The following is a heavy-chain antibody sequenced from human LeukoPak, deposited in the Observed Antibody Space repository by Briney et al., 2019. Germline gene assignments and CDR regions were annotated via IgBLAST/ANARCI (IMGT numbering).Heavy chain of an antibody. J-gene: IGHJ4*02. D-gene: IGHD3-10*01. CDR3: AKGDTMVLNSPPFFDY. CDR1: GFTFSSYA. V-gene: IGHV3-23*01. CDR2: ISGSGGST. Sequence: GGSLRLSCAASGFTFSSYAMSWVRQAPGKGLEWVSAISGSGGSTYYADSVKGRFTISRDNPKNTLYLQMNSLRAEDTAVYYCAKGDTMVLNSPPFFDYWGQGTLVTVSS.